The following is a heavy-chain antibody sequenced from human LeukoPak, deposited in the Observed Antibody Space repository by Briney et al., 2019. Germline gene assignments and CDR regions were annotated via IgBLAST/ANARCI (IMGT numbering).Heavy chain of an antibody. J-gene: IGHJ4*02. CDR1: GYTFTSYY. D-gene: IGHD3-22*01. V-gene: IGHV1-46*03. CDR3: ARAYDSSGSYAPQHYFDY. Sequence: ASVKVSCKASGYTFTSYYMHWVRQAPGQGLEWMGITNPSGGSTSYAQKFQGRVTMTRDTSTSTVYMELSSLRSEDTAVYYCARAYDSSGSYAPQHYFDYWGQGTLVTVSS. CDR2: TNPSGGST.